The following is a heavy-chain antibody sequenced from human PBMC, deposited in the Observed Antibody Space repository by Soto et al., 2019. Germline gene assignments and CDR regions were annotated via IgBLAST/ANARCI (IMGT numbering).Heavy chain of an antibody. V-gene: IGHV3-23*01. CDR1: GFTSSSCA. D-gene: IGHD3-3*01. Sequence: EVQLLDSGGGLVQPGGSLRLSCVASGFTSSSCAMRWVRQAPGKGLEWVSGISASGGSTYYADSVKGRFTISRDNSKNTRYRQMNSLRAGETAVYYCATPGLVTGRYFDHYWGQGTLVNVSS. CDR2: ISASGGST. J-gene: IGHJ4*02. CDR3: ATPGLVTGRYFDHY.